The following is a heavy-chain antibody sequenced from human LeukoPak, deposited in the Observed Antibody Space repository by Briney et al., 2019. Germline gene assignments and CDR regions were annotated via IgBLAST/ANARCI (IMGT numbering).Heavy chain of an antibody. D-gene: IGHD1-1*01. Sequence: ASVKVSCKASGYTFTGYYMHWVRQAPGQGLEWMGWINPNSGGTNYAQKFQGRVTMTRDTSISTAYMELSRLRSDDTAVYYCARSTTGTTRGQRADYWGQGTLVTVSS. J-gene: IGHJ4*02. CDR2: INPNSGGT. CDR3: ARSTTGTTRGQRADY. V-gene: IGHV1-2*02. CDR1: GYTFTGYY.